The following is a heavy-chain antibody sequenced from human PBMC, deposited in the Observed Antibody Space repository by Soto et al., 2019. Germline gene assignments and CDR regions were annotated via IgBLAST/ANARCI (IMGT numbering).Heavy chain of an antibody. CDR2: FDPEDGET. D-gene: IGHD6-19*01. V-gene: IGHV1-24*01. J-gene: IGHJ3*02. CDR1: GYTLTELS. Sequence: ASVKVSCKVSGYTLTELSMHWVRQAPGKGLEWMGGFDPEDGETIYAQKFQGRVTMTEDTSTDTAYMELSSLRSEDTAVYYCATRRRRKYSSGRNDAFDIWGQGTMVTVSS. CDR3: ATRRRRKYSSGRNDAFDI.